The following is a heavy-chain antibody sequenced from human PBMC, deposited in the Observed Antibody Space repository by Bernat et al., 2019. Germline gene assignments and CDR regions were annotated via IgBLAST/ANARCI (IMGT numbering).Heavy chain of an antibody. CDR1: GFTFSSYW. J-gene: IGHJ4*02. D-gene: IGHD3-3*01. Sequence: EVQLVESGGGLVQPGGSLRLSCAASGFTFSSYWMHWVRQAPGKGLVWVSRINGDGSATEYADSVKGRFTISRDNAKNTLYLQMNSLRAEDTAVYYCARDVRVDPSYWGQGTLVTVSS. CDR3: ARDVRVDPSY. CDR2: INGDGSAT. V-gene: IGHV3-74*03.